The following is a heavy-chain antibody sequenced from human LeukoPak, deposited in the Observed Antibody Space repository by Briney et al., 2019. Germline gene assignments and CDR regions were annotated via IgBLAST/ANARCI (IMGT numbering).Heavy chain of an antibody. J-gene: IGHJ6*03. CDR1: GGTFSSYA. Sequence: SVKVSCKASGGTFSSYAISWVRQAPGQGLEWMGGIIPIFGTANYAQKFQGRVTITADESTSTAYMELSSLRSEDTAVYYCARNEIVVVPAAIQYYYYYMDVWGKGTTVTISS. CDR2: IIPIFGTA. CDR3: ARNEIVVVPAAIQYYYYYMDV. D-gene: IGHD2-2*01. V-gene: IGHV1-69*13.